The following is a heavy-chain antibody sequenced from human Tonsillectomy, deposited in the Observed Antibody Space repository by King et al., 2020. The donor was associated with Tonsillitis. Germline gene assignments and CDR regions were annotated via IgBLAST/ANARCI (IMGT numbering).Heavy chain of an antibody. CDR1: GFTFTMYG. V-gene: IGHV3-30*03. CDR3: ATACDGGDCYSNY. D-gene: IGHD2-21*02. J-gene: IGHJ4*02. CDR2: ISYDGSYK. Sequence: VQLVESGGGVVQPGRSQRLSCSASGFTFTMYGMQWVRQAPGKGLERVAFISYDGSYKYYADSVKGRFSMSRDNSKNKLFLQMNSLRPEDTAVYYCATACDGGDCYSNYWGQGTLVTVSS.